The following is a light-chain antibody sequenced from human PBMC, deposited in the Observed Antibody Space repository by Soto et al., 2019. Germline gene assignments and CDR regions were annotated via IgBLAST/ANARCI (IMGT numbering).Light chain of an antibody. CDR3: GTWDSSLSVGV. CDR1: SSNVGINS. CDR2: GND. Sequence: QSVLTQPPSVSAAPGQKVTISCSGSSSNVGINSISWYQQLPGAAPKLLIHGNDKRPSGIPDRFSGSKSGTSATLGITGLQTGDEADYYCGTWDSSLSVGVFGGGTKVTVL. V-gene: IGLV1-51*01. J-gene: IGLJ3*02.